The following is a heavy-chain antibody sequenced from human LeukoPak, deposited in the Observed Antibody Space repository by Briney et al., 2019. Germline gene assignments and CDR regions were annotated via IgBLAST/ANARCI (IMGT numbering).Heavy chain of an antibody. V-gene: IGHV3-48*03. D-gene: IGHD1-26*01. CDR2: ISGSGSSV. J-gene: IGHJ4*02. CDR1: GFTFNTYE. CDR3: TTDHVGATVEFDS. Sequence: GGSLRLSCAASGFTFNTYEMNWVRQAPGEGLEWISYISGSGSSVRYADSVKGRSTISRDNAKNSLYLQMDSLRAEDTAIYYCTTDHVGATVEFDSWGPGTLVTVSS.